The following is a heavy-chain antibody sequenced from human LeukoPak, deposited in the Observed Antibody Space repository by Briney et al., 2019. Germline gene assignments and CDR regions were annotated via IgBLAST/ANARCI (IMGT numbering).Heavy chain of an antibody. CDR2: ISYDGSNK. Sequence: RPGGSRRLSCAASGFTFSSYGMHWVRQAPGKGLEWVAVISYDGSNKYYADSVKGRFTISRDNSKNTLYLQMNSLRAEDTAVYYCAKDYCSSTSCYVFDYWGQGTLVTVSS. CDR3: AKDYCSSTSCYVFDY. V-gene: IGHV3-30*18. CDR1: GFTFSSYG. D-gene: IGHD2-2*01. J-gene: IGHJ4*02.